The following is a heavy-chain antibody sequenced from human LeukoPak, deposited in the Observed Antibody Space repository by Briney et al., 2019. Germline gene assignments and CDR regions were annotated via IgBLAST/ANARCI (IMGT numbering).Heavy chain of an antibody. Sequence: GGSLRLSCAASGFNFSSYAMSWVRQAPGKGLEWVSAISGSGGSTYYADSVKGRFTISRDNSKNTLYLQMNSLRAEDTAVYYCAKGVRYYYYYYMDVWGKGTTVTVSS. CDR3: AKGVRYYYYYYMDV. CDR2: ISGSGGST. J-gene: IGHJ6*03. V-gene: IGHV3-23*01. D-gene: IGHD4-23*01. CDR1: GFNFSSYA.